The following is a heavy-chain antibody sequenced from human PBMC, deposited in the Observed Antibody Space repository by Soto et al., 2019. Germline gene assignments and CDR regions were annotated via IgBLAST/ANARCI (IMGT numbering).Heavy chain of an antibody. CDR2: INPSSDAT. V-gene: IGHV1-2*02. CDR1: GYTFIDYF. D-gene: IGHD2-15*01. Sequence: ASVKVSCKASGYTFIDYFIHWVRQAPGQGLEWMGCINPSSDATDYSQKFRGRVTMARDTSIGTASMELSRLRSDDNAVYYCVRGLRWRELDYWGPG. CDR3: VRGLRWRELDY. J-gene: IGHJ4*03.